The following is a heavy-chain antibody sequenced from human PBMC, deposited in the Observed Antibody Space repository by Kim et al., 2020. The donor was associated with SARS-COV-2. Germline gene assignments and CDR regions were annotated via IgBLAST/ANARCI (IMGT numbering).Heavy chain of an antibody. V-gene: IGHV3-30*18. CDR3: AKDSAPGIDY. CDR1: GFTFSSYG. Sequence: GGSLRLSCAASGFTFSSYGMHWVRQAPGKGLEWVAVISYDGSNKYYADSVKGRFTISRDNSKNTLYLQMNSLRAEDTAVYYCAKDSAPGIDYWGQGTLVT. CDR2: ISYDGSNK. D-gene: IGHD3-10*01. J-gene: IGHJ4*02.